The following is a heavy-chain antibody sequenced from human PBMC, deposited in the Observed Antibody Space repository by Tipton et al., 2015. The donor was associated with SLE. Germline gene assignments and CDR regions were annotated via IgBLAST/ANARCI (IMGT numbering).Heavy chain of an antibody. CDR1: GGSFGDYY. CDR2: INHSGRT. Sequence: TLSLTCAVYGGSFGDYYWNWIRQPPGKGLEWIGEINHSGRTNYNSSLKSRVTISVDTSKNQFSPRLSSVTAADTAVYYCARPGEAYSWDAFDIWGQGTKVTVSS. D-gene: IGHD2-21*01. V-gene: IGHV4-34*01. J-gene: IGHJ3*02. CDR3: ARPGEAYSWDAFDI.